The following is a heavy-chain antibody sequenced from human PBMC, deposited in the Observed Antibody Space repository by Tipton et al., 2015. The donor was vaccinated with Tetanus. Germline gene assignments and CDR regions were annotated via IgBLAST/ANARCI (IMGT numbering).Heavy chain of an antibody. V-gene: IGHV4-59*02. CDR1: GLPVITNY. CDR2: IYYSGST. D-gene: IGHD2-8*02. Sequence: LRLSCAASGLPVITNYMSWVRQAPGKGLEWIGSIYYSGSTNYNPSLKSRVTISVDTSKNQISLKLRSVTAADTAVYYCARYHCTGTTCQHLDHWGQGTLVTVSS. CDR3: ARYHCTGTTCQHLDH. J-gene: IGHJ4*01.